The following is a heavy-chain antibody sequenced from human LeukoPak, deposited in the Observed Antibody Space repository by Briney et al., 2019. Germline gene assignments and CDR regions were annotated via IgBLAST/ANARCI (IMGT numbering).Heavy chain of an antibody. J-gene: IGHJ4*02. D-gene: IGHD3-10*01. CDR3: ARDTMVRGVLSSIY. CDR1: GFTFDDYG. CDR2: IYSGGST. V-gene: IGHV3-66*01. Sequence: GGSLRLSCAASGFTFDDYGMSWVSQAPGKGLEWVSVIYSGGSTYYADSVKGRFTISRDNSKNTLYLQMNSLRAEDTAVYYCARDTMVRGVLSSIYWGQGTLVTVSS.